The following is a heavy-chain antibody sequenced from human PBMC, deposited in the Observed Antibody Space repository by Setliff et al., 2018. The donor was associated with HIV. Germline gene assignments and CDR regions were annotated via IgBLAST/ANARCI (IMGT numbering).Heavy chain of an antibody. V-gene: IGHV3-74*01. CDR3: TKGHYTTSG. CDR2: INTDGTNT. CDR1: GFTFSTYW. J-gene: IGHJ4*02. D-gene: IGHD2-2*02. Sequence: GESLKISCAASGFTFSTYWMSWVRQSPGKGLVWVSRINTDGTNTNYADSVKGRFTISKDNAKNSFYLQMNSLRAEDTAVYYCTKGHYTTSGWGQGTLVTVSS.